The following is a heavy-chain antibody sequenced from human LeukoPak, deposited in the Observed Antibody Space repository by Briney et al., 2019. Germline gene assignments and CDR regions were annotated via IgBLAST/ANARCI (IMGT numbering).Heavy chain of an antibody. CDR2: INHSGST. CDR1: GGSFSGYY. CDR3: ARGPYGGNSEVDH. D-gene: IGHD2-21*02. V-gene: IGHV4-34*01. J-gene: IGHJ4*02. Sequence: SETLSLTCAVYGGSFSGYYWSWIRQPPGKGLEWIGEINHSGSTNYNPSLKSRVTISVDTSKNQFSLKLSSVTAADTAVYYCARGPYGGNSEVDHWGQGTLVTVSS.